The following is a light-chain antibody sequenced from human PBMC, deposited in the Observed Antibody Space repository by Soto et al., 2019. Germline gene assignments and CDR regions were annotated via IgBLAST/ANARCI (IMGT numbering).Light chain of an antibody. J-gene: IGLJ3*02. CDR3: AAWDDGLSGPV. V-gene: IGLV1-44*01. CDR1: SSNIGSNA. Sequence: QPVLTQPPSASGTPGQRVTISCSGSSSNIGSNAVNWYQQVPGTAPKLLVYSNNQRPSGVPDRFSGSRSGISASLAISGLQSDDEADYYCAAWDDGLSGPVFGGGTKLTVL. CDR2: SNN.